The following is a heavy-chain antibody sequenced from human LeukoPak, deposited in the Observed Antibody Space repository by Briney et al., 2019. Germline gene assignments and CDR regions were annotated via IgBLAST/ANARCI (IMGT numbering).Heavy chain of an antibody. J-gene: IGHJ4*02. D-gene: IGHD2-15*01. Sequence: SETLSLTCTVSGGSISSSNWWGWVRPPPGKGLECIGEIYHFGTTNYNPSLKSRVTISVDKSKNQFSLKLNSVTAADTAVYYCARAFLVGYSPEEYFFDYWGQGTLVTVSS. CDR1: GGSISSSNW. CDR2: IYHFGTT. CDR3: ARAFLVGYSPEEYFFDY. V-gene: IGHV4-4*02.